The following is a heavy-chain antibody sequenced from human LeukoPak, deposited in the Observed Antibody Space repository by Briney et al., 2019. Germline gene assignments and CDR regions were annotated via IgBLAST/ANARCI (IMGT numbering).Heavy chain of an antibody. CDR3: ASLGPYCSSTSCYRFGPYYYYMDV. Sequence: ASVKVSCKASGYTFTGYYMHWVRQAPGQGLEWMGRINPNSGGTNYAQKCQGRVTMTRDTSISTAYMELSRLGSDDTAVYYCASLGPYCSSTSCYRFGPYYYYMDVWGKGTTVTVSS. D-gene: IGHD2-2*02. CDR1: GYTFTGYY. J-gene: IGHJ6*03. CDR2: INPNSGGT. V-gene: IGHV1-2*06.